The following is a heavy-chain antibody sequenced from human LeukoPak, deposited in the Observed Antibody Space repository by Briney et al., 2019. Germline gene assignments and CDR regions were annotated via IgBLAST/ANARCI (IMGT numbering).Heavy chain of an antibody. Sequence: GASVKVSCKASGYTFTSYDINWVRQATGQGLEWMGWMNPNSGNTGYAQKFQGRVTMTRNTSISTAYMELSSLRSEDTAVYYCARAYWGYYYYYGMDVWGQGTTATVSS. V-gene: IGHV1-8*01. CDR2: MNPNSGNT. CDR3: ARAYWGYYYYYGMDV. D-gene: IGHD3-16*01. CDR1: GYTFTSYD. J-gene: IGHJ6*02.